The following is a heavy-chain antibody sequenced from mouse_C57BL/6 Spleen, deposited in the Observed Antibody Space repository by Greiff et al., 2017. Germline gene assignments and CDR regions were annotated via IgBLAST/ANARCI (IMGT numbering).Heavy chain of an antibody. Sequence: EVKLMESGPELVKPGASVKISCKASGYSFTGYYMNWVKQSPEKSLEWIGEITPSTGGTTYNQKFKAKATLTVDKSSSTAYMQLKSLTSEDSAVYYCARGGAYGNYEVYWGQGTTLTVSS. CDR2: ITPSTGGT. CDR1: GYSFTGYY. V-gene: IGHV1-42*01. D-gene: IGHD2-1*01. CDR3: ARGGAYGNYEVY. J-gene: IGHJ2*01.